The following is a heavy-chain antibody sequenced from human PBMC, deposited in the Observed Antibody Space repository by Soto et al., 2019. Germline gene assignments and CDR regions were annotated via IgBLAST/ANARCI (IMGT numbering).Heavy chain of an antibody. CDR3: ARWTYCGGDCYWLDF. Sequence: SETLSLTCTISGGSISGFYWGWIRQPPGKGLEWIGNINYSGSANYDPSLRSRVTISLNTSKNQFSLNLNSVTAADTAIYYCARWTYCGGDCYWLDFWGQGTQVTVSS. CDR1: GGSISGFY. CDR2: INYSGSA. D-gene: IGHD2-21*02. V-gene: IGHV4-59*01. J-gene: IGHJ4*02.